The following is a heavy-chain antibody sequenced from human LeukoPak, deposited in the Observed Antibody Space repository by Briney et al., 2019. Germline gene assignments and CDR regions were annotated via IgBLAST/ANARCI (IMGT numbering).Heavy chain of an antibody. CDR1: GFTFSNYW. CDR2: INPAGNYG. CDR3: ARDGGAAGYFDY. Sequence: GGSLRLSCAASGFTFSNYWIHWVRHAPGKGLVWVSRINPAGNYGNYADSVKGRFTISRDNAKNTVYLQMNSLRAEDTALYYCARDGGAAGYFDYWGQGTLVTVSS. V-gene: IGHV3-74*01. D-gene: IGHD6-13*01. J-gene: IGHJ4*02.